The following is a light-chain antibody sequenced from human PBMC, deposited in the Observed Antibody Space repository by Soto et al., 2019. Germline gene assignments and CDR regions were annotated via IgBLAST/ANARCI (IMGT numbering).Light chain of an antibody. Sequence: QSVVTQPPSVSGAPGKRVTISCTGSSSNIGACYDVHCYQQRPGTAPKLLIFCNINRPSGVPDRFSGSHSGSSASLAITGLKAEDEGDYYCQSYDITLSARYVLGTGTKLTVL. V-gene: IGLV1-40*01. J-gene: IGLJ1*01. CDR1: SSNIGACYD. CDR2: CNI. CDR3: QSYDITLSARYV.